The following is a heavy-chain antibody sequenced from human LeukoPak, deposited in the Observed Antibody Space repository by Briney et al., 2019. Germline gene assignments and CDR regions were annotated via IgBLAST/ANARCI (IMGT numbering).Heavy chain of an antibody. Sequence: KPSETLSLTCTVSGGSISSYYWSWIRQPPGKGLEWIGYIYYSGSTNYNPSLKSRVTISVDTSKNQFSLKLSSVTAADTAVYYCAREKGIVGATLIPDYWGQGTLVTVSS. D-gene: IGHD1-26*01. V-gene: IGHV4-59*01. CDR2: IYYSGST. CDR1: GGSISSYY. J-gene: IGHJ4*02. CDR3: AREKGIVGATLIPDY.